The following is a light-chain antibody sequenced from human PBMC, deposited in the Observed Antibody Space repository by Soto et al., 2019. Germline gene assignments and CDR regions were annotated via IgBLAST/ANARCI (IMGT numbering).Light chain of an antibody. Sequence: ERVMTQSPATLSVSPGERATLSCRASQSVSSNLAWFQQKPGQAPRLLIYDASTRATGIPARFSGSGSGTEFSLTISGLQSEDFAVYYCQQYNIWPPAFGGGTKVEIK. CDR1: QSVSSN. CDR2: DAS. V-gene: IGKV3-15*01. CDR3: QQYNIWPPA. J-gene: IGKJ4*01.